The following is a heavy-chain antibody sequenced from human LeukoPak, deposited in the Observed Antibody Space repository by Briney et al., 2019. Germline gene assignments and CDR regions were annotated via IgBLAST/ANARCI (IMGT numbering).Heavy chain of an antibody. Sequence: GGSLRLSCAASGFTFDDYAMHWVRQAPGKGLEWVSGISGSGGSTYYADSVKGRFTISRDNSKNTLYLQMNSLRAEDTAVYYCAKDRYDSRGSFDPWGQGTLVTVSS. J-gene: IGHJ5*02. V-gene: IGHV3-23*01. D-gene: IGHD3-22*01. CDR2: ISGSGGST. CDR3: AKDRYDSRGSFDP. CDR1: GFTFDDYA.